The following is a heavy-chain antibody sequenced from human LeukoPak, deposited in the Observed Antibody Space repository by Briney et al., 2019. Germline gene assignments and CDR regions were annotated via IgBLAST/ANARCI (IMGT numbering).Heavy chain of an antibody. D-gene: IGHD6-13*01. J-gene: IGHJ4*02. Sequence: GGSLRLSCVASGFTFSSYGMSWVRQAPGKGLEWVSGFGGGGPTYYADSVKGRFTTSRDNSLYLQMNSLRADDTAVYYCAKDRRQLANFDYWGQGTLVTVSS. CDR2: FGGGGPT. CDR3: AKDRRQLANFDY. V-gene: IGHV3-23*01. CDR1: GFTFSSYG.